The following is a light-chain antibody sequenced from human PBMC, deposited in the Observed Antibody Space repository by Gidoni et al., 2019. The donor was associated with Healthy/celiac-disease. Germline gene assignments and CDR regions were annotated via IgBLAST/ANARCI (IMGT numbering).Light chain of an antibody. J-gene: IGLJ3*02. CDR3: SSYTISSTWV. CDR2: EVT. V-gene: IGLV2-14*01. CDR1: SSDVGGYNY. Sequence: QPALTPPASVSGSPGVTITISCTATSSDVGGYNYVSWYHQHPGKAPKLIIYEVTDRPSGVSNRFSGSKSANASSLTISGLQAEDDADYYCSSYTISSTWVFGGGTKLTVL.